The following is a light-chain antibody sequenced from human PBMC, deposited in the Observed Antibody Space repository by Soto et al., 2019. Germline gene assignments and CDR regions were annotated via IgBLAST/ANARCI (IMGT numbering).Light chain of an antibody. CDR2: EVS. CDR1: SSDVGGYNF. J-gene: IGLJ1*01. Sequence: QSVLTQPPSASGSPGQSVTISCTGTSSDVGGYNFVSWYQQHPGKAPKLMICEVSKRPSGVPDRFSGSKSDNTASLTVSGLQAEDEADYYCSSYAGSNNRYVFGTGTKLTVL. CDR3: SSYAGSNNRYV. V-gene: IGLV2-8*01.